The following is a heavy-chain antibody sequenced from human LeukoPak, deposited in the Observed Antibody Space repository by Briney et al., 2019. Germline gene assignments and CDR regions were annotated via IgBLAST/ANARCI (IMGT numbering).Heavy chain of an antibody. CDR1: GGSFSGYY. CDR3: ARDRATRYWYFDL. Sequence: SETLSLTCAVYGGSFSGYYWSWIRQPPGKGLEWIGEINHSGSTNYNPSLKSRVTISVDTSKNQFSLKLSSVTAADTAVYYCARDRATRYWYFDLWGRGTLVTVSS. V-gene: IGHV4-34*01. CDR2: INHSGST. D-gene: IGHD5-12*01. J-gene: IGHJ2*01.